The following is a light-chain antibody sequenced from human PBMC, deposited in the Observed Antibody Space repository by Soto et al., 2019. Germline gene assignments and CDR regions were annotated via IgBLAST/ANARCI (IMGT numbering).Light chain of an antibody. CDR3: SSYARSGTFKV. CDR1: SSDFGSYNL. CDR2: EAT. J-gene: IGLJ1*01. Sequence: QSALTQPASVSGSPGQSITLCCTGSSSDFGSYNLVSWYQQHPGTAPKLMIYEATKRPSGISNRFSGSKSGNTASLTISGLRAEDEADYYCSSYARSGTFKVFGTGTKVTVL. V-gene: IGLV2-23*02.